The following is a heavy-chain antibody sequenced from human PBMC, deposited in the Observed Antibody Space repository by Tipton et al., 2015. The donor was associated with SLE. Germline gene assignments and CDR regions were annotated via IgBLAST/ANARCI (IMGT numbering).Heavy chain of an antibody. V-gene: IGHV4-61*01. Sequence: TLSLTCTVSGGSVSSGSYYWSWIRQPPGKGLEWIGYIYYSGSTNYNPSLKSRVTISVDTSKNQFSLKLSSVTAADTAVYYCAGGGNDSSGSDAFDIWGQGTMVTVSS. CDR1: GGSVSSGSYY. CDR2: IYYSGST. D-gene: IGHD3-22*01. J-gene: IGHJ3*02. CDR3: AGGGNDSSGSDAFDI.